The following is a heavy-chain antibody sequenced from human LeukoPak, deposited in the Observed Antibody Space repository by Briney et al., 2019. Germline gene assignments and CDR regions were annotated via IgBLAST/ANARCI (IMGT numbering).Heavy chain of an antibody. CDR3: ASGGKYCTGGACYGD. J-gene: IGHJ4*02. Sequence: AGGSLRLSCAASGFTFSTNAMSWVRQAPGKGLEWVSGISRSGGSTYYADSVKGRFTISRDNSKNTVYLQMNSLRAEDTAVYYCASGGKYCTGGACYGDWGQGTLVTVSS. D-gene: IGHD2-8*02. V-gene: IGHV3-23*01. CDR1: GFTFSTNA. CDR2: ISRSGGST.